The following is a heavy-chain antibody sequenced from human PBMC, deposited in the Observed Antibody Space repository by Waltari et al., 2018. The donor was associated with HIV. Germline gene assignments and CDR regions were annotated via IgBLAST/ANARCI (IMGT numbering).Heavy chain of an antibody. Sequence: QVQLVQSGAEVKKPGSSVKVSCKASGGTFSSSAICWVRQAPGHGLEWMGGIIPIFGTANYAQKFQGRVTITADESTSTAYMELSSLRSEDTAVYYCARDERVTIFGVTRTGVSWFDPWGQGTLVTVSS. D-gene: IGHD3-3*01. V-gene: IGHV1-69*12. CDR1: GGTFSSSA. J-gene: IGHJ5*02. CDR2: IIPIFGTA. CDR3: ARDERVTIFGVTRTGVSWFDP.